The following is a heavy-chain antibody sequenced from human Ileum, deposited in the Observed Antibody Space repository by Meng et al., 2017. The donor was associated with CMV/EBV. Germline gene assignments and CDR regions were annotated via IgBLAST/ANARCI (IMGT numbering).Heavy chain of an antibody. CDR2: VFYSGST. Sequence: ASGHGLVKSSQTLVLTCNVAGDLFISDDHYWSWIRQPPGKVLEWIGYVFYSGSTYYNPSLMSRVTISVDTSKNQFSLRLSSVTAADTAVYYCARELRYGDYYFNSWGQGTLVTVSS. CDR1: GDLFISDDHY. V-gene: IGHV4-30-4*08. D-gene: IGHD4-17*01. CDR3: ARELRYGDYYFNS. J-gene: IGHJ4*02.